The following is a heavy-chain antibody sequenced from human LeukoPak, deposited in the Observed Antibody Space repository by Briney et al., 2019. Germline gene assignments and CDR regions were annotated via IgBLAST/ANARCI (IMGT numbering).Heavy chain of an antibody. CDR2: ISSSSSYI. D-gene: IGHD2-2*01. Sequence: TGGSLRLSCAASGFTFSSYSMNWVRQAPGKGLEWVSSISSSSSYIYYADSVKGRFTISRDNAKNSLYLQMNSLRAEDTAVYYCARVGTGLGYCSSTSCPDAFDIWGQGTMVTVSS. CDR1: GFTFSSYS. V-gene: IGHV3-21*01. CDR3: ARVGTGLGYCSSTSCPDAFDI. J-gene: IGHJ3*02.